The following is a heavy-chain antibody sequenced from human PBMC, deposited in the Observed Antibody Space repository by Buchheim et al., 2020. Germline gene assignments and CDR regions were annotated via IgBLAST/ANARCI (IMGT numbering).Heavy chain of an antibody. CDR1: GFTFSSYE. CDR2: ISSSGSTI. CDR3: ARGYYDILTGSEYYFDY. J-gene: IGHJ4*02. V-gene: IGHV3-48*03. Sequence: EVQLVESGGGLVQPGGSLRLSCAASGFTFSSYEMNWVRQAPGKGLAWVSYISSSGSTIYYADSVKGRFTISRDNAKNSLYLQMNSLRAEDTAVYYCARGYYDILTGSEYYFDYWGQGTL. D-gene: IGHD3-9*01.